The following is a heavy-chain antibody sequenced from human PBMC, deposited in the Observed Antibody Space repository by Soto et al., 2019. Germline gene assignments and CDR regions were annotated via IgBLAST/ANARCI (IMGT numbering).Heavy chain of an antibody. J-gene: IGHJ5*02. CDR3: AKGSWVHHGSEGGNWLDP. CDR1: GVSFSNYA. D-gene: IGHD3-10*01. V-gene: IGHV3-23*01. Sequence: EVQLLESGGGLVQPGGSLRLSCAASGVSFSNYAMNWVRPAPGKGLECVSGISHSGSSTYYADSVKGRFTISRDNSKNTLYLQLNRLRAEDTAVYYCAKGSWVHHGSEGGNWLDPWGQGTLVTGSS. CDR2: ISHSGSST.